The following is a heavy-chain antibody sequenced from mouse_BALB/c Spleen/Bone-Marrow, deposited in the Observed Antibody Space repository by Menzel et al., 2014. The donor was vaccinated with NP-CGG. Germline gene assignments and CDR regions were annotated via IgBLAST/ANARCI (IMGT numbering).Heavy chain of an antibody. CDR1: GFTFNTYA. CDR3: VRHMDY. J-gene: IGHJ4*01. Sequence: EVKLMESGGGLVQPKGSLKPSCAASGFTFNTYAMNWVRQAPGKGLEWVARIRSKSNNYATYYADSVKGRFTISRDDSQSMLYLQMNNLKTEDTAMYYCVRHMDYWGQGTSVTVSS. CDR2: IRSKSNNYAT. V-gene: IGHV10-1*02.